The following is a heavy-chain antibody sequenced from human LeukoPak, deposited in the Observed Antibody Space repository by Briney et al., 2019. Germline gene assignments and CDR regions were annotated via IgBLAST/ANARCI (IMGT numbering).Heavy chain of an antibody. D-gene: IGHD4-17*01. CDR1: GFTFSRYS. CDR2: IPSSGSYI. Sequence: GGSLRLSCAASGFTFSRYSMGWVRQAAGRGLEWVSSIPSSGSYIYYADSGEGRFTTSRDNAKNSLYLQMISLRADDTAVYYCAKGFQVGDSEPIDYWGQGTLVTVSS. CDR3: AKGFQVGDSEPIDY. V-gene: IGHV3-21*01. J-gene: IGHJ4*02.